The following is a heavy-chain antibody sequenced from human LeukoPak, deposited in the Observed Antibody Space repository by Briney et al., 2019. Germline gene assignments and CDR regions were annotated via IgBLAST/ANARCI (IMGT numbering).Heavy chain of an antibody. CDR1: GFTFSDYY. J-gene: IGHJ5*02. V-gene: IGHV3-11*01. Sequence: GESLRLSCAASGFTFSDYYMSWIRQAPGKGLEWVSYISSGGSTIYYADSVKGRFTISRDNAKNSLYLQMNSLRAEDTAVYYCARDLVDFASWFDPWGQGTLVTVSS. CDR3: ARDLVDFASWFDP. CDR2: ISSGGSTI.